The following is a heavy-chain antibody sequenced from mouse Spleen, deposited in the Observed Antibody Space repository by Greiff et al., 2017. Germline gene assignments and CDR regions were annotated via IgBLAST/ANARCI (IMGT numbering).Heavy chain of an antibody. CDR1: GYSFTGYY. J-gene: IGHJ2*01. D-gene: IGHD4-1*01. CDR2: INPSTGGT. V-gene: IGHV1-42*01. CDR3: ARRKLGRGEIDY. Sequence: VQLKQSGPELVKPGASVKISCKASGYSFTGYYMNWVKQSPEKSLEWIGEINPSTGGTTYNQKFKAKATLTVDKSSSTAYMQLKSLTSEDSAVYYCARRKLGRGEIDYWGQGTTLTVSS.